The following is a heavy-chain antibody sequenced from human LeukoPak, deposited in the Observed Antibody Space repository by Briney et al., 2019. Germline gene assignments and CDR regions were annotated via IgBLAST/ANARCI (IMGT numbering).Heavy chain of an antibody. CDR3: AKYLSRAFDS. Sequence: GGSLRLSCAASGYTFRSYWMSWVRQAPGKGLEWLGHINQEASRTDHADSVKGRFTISRDNTRNLLFLHMSSLRAEDTAVYYCAKYLSRAFDSWGQGILVSVSS. CDR1: GYTFRSYW. V-gene: IGHV3-7*01. D-gene: IGHD2/OR15-2a*01. CDR2: INQEASRT. J-gene: IGHJ4*02.